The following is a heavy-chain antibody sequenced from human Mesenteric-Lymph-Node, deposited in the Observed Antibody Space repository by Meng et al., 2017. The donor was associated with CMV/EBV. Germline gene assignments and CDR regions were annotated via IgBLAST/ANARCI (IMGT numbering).Heavy chain of an antibody. CDR1: GFTFDDYG. CDR2: IKQDGSEK. D-gene: IGHD3-22*01. V-gene: IGHV3-7*01. Sequence: GGSLRLSCAASGFTFDDYGMSWVRQAPGRGLEWVANIKQDGSEKYHVDSVKGRFTISRDNAKNSLYLQMNSLRAEDTAVYFCARVPYDHSAYFQYWGQGSLVTVSS. CDR3: ARVPYDHSAYFQY. J-gene: IGHJ1*01.